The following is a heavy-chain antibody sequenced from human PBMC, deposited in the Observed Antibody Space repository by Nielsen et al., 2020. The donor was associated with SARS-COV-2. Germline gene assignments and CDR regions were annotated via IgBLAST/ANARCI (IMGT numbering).Heavy chain of an antibody. J-gene: IGHJ4*02. CDR3: ARGLDYGDYYYFDY. Sequence: GESLKISCAASGFTVSSNYMSWARQAPGKGLEWVSVIYSGGSTYYADSVKGRFTISRDNSKNTLYLQMNSLRAEDTAVYYCARGLDYGDYYYFDYWGQGTLVTVSS. V-gene: IGHV3-53*01. CDR2: IYSGGST. D-gene: IGHD4-17*01. CDR1: GFTVSSNY.